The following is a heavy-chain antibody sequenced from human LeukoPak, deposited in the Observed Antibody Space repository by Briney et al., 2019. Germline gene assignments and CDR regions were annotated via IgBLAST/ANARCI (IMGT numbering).Heavy chain of an antibody. CDR2: ISSSGSTI. V-gene: IGHV3-11*01. CDR3: ARTHCSSTSCYGPEYYYGMDV. J-gene: IGHJ6*02. Sequence: PGGSLRLSCAASGFTFSDYYMSWIRQAPGKGLEWVSYISSSGSTIYYADSVKGRFTISRDNAKNSLYLQMNSLRAEDTAVYYCARTHCSSTSCYGPEYYYGMDVWGQGTTVTVSS. CDR1: GFTFSDYY. D-gene: IGHD2-2*01.